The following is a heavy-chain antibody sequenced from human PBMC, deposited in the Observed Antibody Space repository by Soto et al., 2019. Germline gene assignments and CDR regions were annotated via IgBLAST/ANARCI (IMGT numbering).Heavy chain of an antibody. CDR2: INPNSGGT. Sequence: QVQLVQSGAEVKKPGASVKVSCKASGYTFTGYYMHWVRQAPGQGLEWMGWINPNSGGTNYAQKFQGWVTMTRDTSISTAYMELSRLRSDDTAVYYCARGGCSSTSCYVYYYYGMDVWGQGTTVTVSS. D-gene: IGHD2-2*01. V-gene: IGHV1-2*04. CDR1: GYTFTGYY. CDR3: ARGGCSSTSCYVYYYYGMDV. J-gene: IGHJ6*02.